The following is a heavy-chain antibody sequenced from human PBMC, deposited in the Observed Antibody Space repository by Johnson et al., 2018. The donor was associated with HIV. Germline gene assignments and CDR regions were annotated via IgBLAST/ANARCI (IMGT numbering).Heavy chain of an antibody. CDR1: GFSFSDYA. Sequence: VQLVESGGGVVQPGRSLRLSCAASGFSFSDYAMHWVRQAPGKGLVWVSRINSDGSSRNYADSVKGRFTISRDNAKNTLYLKMNSLRAEDTAIYYCASGEVHIPESYYVTVSRAFDIWGQGTMVSVSS. D-gene: IGHD1-26*01. CDR3: ASGEVHIPESYYVTVSRAFDI. CDR2: INSDGSSR. V-gene: IGHV3-74*02. J-gene: IGHJ3*02.